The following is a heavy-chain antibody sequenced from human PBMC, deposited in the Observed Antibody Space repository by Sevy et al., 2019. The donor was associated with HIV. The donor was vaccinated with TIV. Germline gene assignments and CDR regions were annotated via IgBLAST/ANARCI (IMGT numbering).Heavy chain of an antibody. CDR3: ARIVSGDSIGYFPDY. V-gene: IGHV2-70*01. Sequence: SGPTLVKPTQTLTLTCTFSGFSLSTSGMCVSWIRQPPGKALEWLALIDWDDDKYYRTSLKTGLTISKDTSKNQVVLTMTNMDPVDTATYYCARIVSGDSIGYFPDYWGQGTLVTVSS. D-gene: IGHD3-22*01. CDR1: GFSLSTSGMC. J-gene: IGHJ4*02. CDR2: IDWDDDK.